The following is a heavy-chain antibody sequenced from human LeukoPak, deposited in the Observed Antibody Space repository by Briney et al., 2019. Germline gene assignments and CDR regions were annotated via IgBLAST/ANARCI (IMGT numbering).Heavy chain of an antibody. D-gene: IGHD3-22*01. CDR2: IYYIGTT. V-gene: IGHV4-59*12. J-gene: IGHJ4*02. CDR3: ARDRYYYDSSGYIRFDY. Sequence: SETLSLTCTVSGGSMSNYYWNWIRQPPGKGLEWIGYIYYIGTTNYNPSLKSRVSMSVDTSKNQFSLKLSSVTAADTAVYYCARDRYYYDSSGYIRFDYWGQGTLVTVSS. CDR1: GGSMSNYY.